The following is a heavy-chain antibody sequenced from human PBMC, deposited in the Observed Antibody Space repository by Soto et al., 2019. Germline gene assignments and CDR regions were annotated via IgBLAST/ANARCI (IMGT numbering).Heavy chain of an antibody. CDR1: GGTFSRHT. Sequence: QVQLVKSGAAVKKPGSSVKVSCKASGGTFSRHTLSWVRQAPGQGLAWMGRINPTLGTANYAQKFQGRVTFTADLSTSTSFMDLSSLRSDDTAVYYCARDFDIARSGNAFDIWGQGTMVTVSS. V-gene: IGHV1-69*08. CDR3: ARDFDIARSGNAFDI. D-gene: IGHD3-3*01. CDR2: INPTLGTA. J-gene: IGHJ3*02.